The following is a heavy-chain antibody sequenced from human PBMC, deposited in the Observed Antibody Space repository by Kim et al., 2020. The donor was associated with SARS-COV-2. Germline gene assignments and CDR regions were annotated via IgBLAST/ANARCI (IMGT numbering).Heavy chain of an antibody. D-gene: IGHD2-21*02. CDR1: GFTVSSNY. CDR3: VGPGCGGDSDCPL. Sequence: GGSLRLSCAASGFTVSSNYMSWVRQAPGKGLEWVSVIYSGGSTYYADSVKGRFTISRDNSKNTLYLQMNSLRAEDTAVYYCVGPGCGGDSDCPLWGQGTLVTVSS. V-gene: IGHV3-53*01. CDR2: IYSGGST. J-gene: IGHJ4*02.